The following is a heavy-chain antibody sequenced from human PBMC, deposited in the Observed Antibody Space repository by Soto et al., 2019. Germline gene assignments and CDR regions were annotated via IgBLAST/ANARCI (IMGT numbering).Heavy chain of an antibody. Sequence: EVQLVESGGGLVKPGGSLRLSCAASGFTFSSYSMNWVRQAPGKGLEWVSSISSSSSYIYYADSVKGRFTISRDNAKNAXYXXMNSLRAEDTAVYYCARSLRGRITMVRGDKYGMDVWGQGTTVTVSS. D-gene: IGHD3-10*01. CDR2: ISSSSSYI. V-gene: IGHV3-21*01. CDR3: ARSLRGRITMVRGDKYGMDV. CDR1: GFTFSSYS. J-gene: IGHJ6*02.